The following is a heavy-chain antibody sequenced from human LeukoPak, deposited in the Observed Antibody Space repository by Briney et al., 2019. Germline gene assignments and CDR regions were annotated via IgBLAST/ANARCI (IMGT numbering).Heavy chain of an antibody. CDR1: GGSIDTFF. V-gene: IGHV4-59*01. J-gene: IGHJ5*02. CDR3: ARGMRIAVAGYWFDP. Sequence: SETLSLPCTVSGGSIDTFFWTWLRHPPGKGLEWIGYVSYAETSYNPSLKSRLTISLDTSKTQFFLNLTSVTAADTGVYYCARGMRIAVAGYWFDPWGQGTLVTVSS. D-gene: IGHD6-19*01. CDR2: VSYAET.